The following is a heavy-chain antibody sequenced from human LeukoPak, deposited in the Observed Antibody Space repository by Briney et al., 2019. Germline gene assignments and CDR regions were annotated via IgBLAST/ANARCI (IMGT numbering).Heavy chain of an antibody. J-gene: IGHJ4*02. V-gene: IGHV4-4*09. Sequence: SSETLSLTCNVSGGSISSHYWRWVRQPSGKELEWIGVIFASGITKYNPYLVSRVTISHRTSNSQVSLQHKSVTAADTAVYYWARRGLGIRDFDYWGEGTLVSASS. D-gene: IGHD5-12*01. CDR3: ARRGLGIRDFDY. CDR2: IFASGIT. CDR1: GGSISSHY.